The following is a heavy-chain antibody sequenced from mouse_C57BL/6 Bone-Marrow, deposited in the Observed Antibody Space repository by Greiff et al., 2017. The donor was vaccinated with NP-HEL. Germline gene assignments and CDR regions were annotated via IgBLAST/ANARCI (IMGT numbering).Heavy chain of an antibody. CDR2: IPPTSGST. J-gene: IGHJ1*03. CDR1: GYTFTSYW. CDR3: ARKATTVVDWYCDV. D-gene: IGHD1-1*01. V-gene: IGHV1-64*01. Sequence: QVQLQQPGAELVKPGASVKLSCKASGYTFTSYWMHWVKQRPGQGLEWIGMIPPTSGSTNYNEKFKSKAPLTVDKSSSTAYMQRSSLTSEDAAGDDCARKATTVVDWYCDVWGTGTTVTVSS.